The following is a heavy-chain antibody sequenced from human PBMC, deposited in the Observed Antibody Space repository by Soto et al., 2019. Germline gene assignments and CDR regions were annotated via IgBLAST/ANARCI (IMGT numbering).Heavy chain of an antibody. D-gene: IGHD3-10*01. V-gene: IGHV4-59*08. CDR1: GGSISSYY. CDR3: ARQIWFGELPSPAFDY. Sequence: SETLSLTCTVSGGSISSYYWSWIRQPPGKGLEWIGYIYYSGSTNYNPSLKSRVTISVDTSKNQFSLKLSSVTAADTAVYYCARQIWFGELPSPAFDYWGQGTLVTVSS. J-gene: IGHJ4*02. CDR2: IYYSGST.